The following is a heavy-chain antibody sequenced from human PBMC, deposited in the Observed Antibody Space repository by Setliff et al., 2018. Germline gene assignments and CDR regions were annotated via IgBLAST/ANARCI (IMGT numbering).Heavy chain of an antibody. J-gene: IGHJ4*02. CDR1: GFTFSSYW. D-gene: IGHD5-12*01. CDR3: ARQLSRRWLHTKRPGRYFDY. V-gene: IGHV3-74*01. Sequence: HPGGSLRLSCAASGFTFSSYWMHWVRQAPGRGLVWVSRINSDGSTTNYADSVKGRFTISRDNAKNTLYLQMNSLRAEDTAVYYCARQLSRRWLHTKRPGRYFDYWGQGTLVTVSS. CDR2: INSDGSTT.